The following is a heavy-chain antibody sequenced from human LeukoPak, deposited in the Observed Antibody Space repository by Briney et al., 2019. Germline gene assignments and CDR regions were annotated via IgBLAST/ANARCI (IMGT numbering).Heavy chain of an antibody. CDR2: IDSSGKTT. J-gene: IGHJ4*02. CDR3: AKVAAWTCFDS. V-gene: IGHV3-23*05. D-gene: IGHD3/OR15-3a*01. Sequence: GGSLRLSCAASGITFSSSAMSWVRQVPGKGLEWVSFIDSSGKTTYYADSVKGRFAISRDNSKNTLYLQLTSLRVDDTAVYYCAKVAAWTCFDSWGQGTLVTVSS. CDR1: GITFSSSA.